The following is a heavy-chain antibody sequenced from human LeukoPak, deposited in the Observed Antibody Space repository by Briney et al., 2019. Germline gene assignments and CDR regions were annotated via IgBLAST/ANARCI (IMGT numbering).Heavy chain of an antibody. CDR2: ISYDGSNK. Sequence: GGSLRLSCAASGFTFSSYAMHWVRQAPGKGLEWVAVISYDGSNKYYADSVKGRFTISRGNSKNTLYLQMNSLRAEDTAVYYCARRGCSSTSCRNNWFDPWGQGTLVTVSS. CDR3: ARRGCSSTSCRNNWFDP. V-gene: IGHV3-30-3*01. D-gene: IGHD2-2*01. CDR1: GFTFSSYA. J-gene: IGHJ5*02.